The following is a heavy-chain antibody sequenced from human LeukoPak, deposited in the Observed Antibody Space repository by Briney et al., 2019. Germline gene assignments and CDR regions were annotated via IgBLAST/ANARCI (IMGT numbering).Heavy chain of an antibody. CDR3: AKDAQSGFDYSNSLEY. J-gene: IGHJ4*02. Sequence: PGGSLRLSCAATGFTFNHYAMHWVRQAPGKGLEWVAVIWSDGTNRYYADSVKGRFTISRDDAGKTVYLQMSSLRPEDTGVYYCAKDAQSGFDYSNSLEYWGQGTPVTVST. V-gene: IGHV3-33*06. CDR2: IWSDGTNR. CDR1: GFTFNHYA. D-gene: IGHD4-11*01.